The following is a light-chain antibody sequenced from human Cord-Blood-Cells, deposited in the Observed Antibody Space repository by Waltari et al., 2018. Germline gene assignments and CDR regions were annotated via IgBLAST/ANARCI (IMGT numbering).Light chain of an antibody. CDR3: AAWDDSLHGVV. V-gene: IGLV1-44*01. Sequence: QSVLTQPPSASGTPGQRVTISCSGSSSNIGRNTVNWYKQLPGTAPKLLIYSNKQRPSGVPERFAGSKSGTSASLAISGLQSEDEADYYRAAWDDSLHGVVFGGGTKLTVL. CDR1: SSNIGRNT. CDR2: SNK. J-gene: IGLJ2*01.